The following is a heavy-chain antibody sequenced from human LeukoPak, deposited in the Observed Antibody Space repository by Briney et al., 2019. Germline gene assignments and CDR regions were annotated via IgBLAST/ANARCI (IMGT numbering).Heavy chain of an antibody. V-gene: IGHV3-48*03. CDR3: AREAYYDFWAGGYYYYYMDV. CDR1: GFTFSSYE. CDR2: ISSSGSTI. D-gene: IGHD3-3*01. J-gene: IGHJ6*03. Sequence: GGSLRLSCAASGFTFSSYEMNWVRQAPGKGLEWVSYISSSGSTIYYADSVKGRFTISRDNAKNSLYLQMNSLRAEDTAVYYCAREAYYDFWAGGYYYYYMDVWGKGTTLTVSS.